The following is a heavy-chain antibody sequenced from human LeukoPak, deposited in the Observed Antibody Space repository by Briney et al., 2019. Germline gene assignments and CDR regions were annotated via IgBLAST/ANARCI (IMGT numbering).Heavy chain of an antibody. CDR1: GFTFSDYY. CDR2: ISSSGSTI. CDR3: ARGPYGGCERGWFDP. D-gene: IGHD2-15*01. J-gene: IGHJ5*02. Sequence: GGSLRLSCAASGFTFSDYYMSWIRQAPGKGLEWVSYISSSGSTIYYADSVKGRVTISRDNAKNSLNLQMNSLRLEDTALYYCARGPYGGCERGWFDPWGQGTLVIVSS. V-gene: IGHV3-11*01.